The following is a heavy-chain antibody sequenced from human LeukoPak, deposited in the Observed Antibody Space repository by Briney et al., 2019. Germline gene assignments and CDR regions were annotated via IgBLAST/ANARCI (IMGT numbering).Heavy chain of an antibody. D-gene: IGHD3-3*01. Sequence: GGSLRLSCAASGFTFSSYSMNWVRQAPGKGLEWVSSISSSSTYIYYAGSVKGRFTISRDNAKNSLFLQMNSLRAVDTAVYYCARDKGTEGLLPRGDWYFDLWGRGALVTVSS. CDR2: ISSSSTYI. V-gene: IGHV3-21*01. CDR1: GFTFSSYS. J-gene: IGHJ2*01. CDR3: ARDKGTEGLLPRGDWYFDL.